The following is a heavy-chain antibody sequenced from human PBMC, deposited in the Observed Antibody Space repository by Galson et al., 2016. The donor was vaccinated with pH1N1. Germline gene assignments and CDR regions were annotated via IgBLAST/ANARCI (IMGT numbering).Heavy chain of an antibody. V-gene: IGHV4-61*02. J-gene: IGHJ6*02. Sequence: LSLTCNVSGGSISSGRYFWSWIRQPAGKGLEWVGRIGIHGRADYSSSLKSRVTMSLVTSKNQVSLTLSSVAAADPAVYFCATGGGSQMGYYYYGLDVGGQGITVTVSS. CDR1: GGSISSGRYF. CDR2: IGIHGRA. CDR3: ATGGGSQMGYYYYGLDV. D-gene: IGHD3-10*01.